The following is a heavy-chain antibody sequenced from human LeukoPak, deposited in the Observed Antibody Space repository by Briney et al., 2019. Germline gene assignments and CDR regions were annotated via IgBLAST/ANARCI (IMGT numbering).Heavy chain of an antibody. D-gene: IGHD1-26*01. Sequence: GGALRLSCAASGFTLIGSAMHGVRQASGKGLEWVGRIRRKAKRYATAHAAWVEGRFTISRDDSKNTAYLQMNSLKTEDTGVYYCSRLSGRPLGDYWGQGALVTVSS. V-gene: IGHV3-73*01. CDR2: IRRKAKRYAT. J-gene: IGHJ4*02. CDR1: GFTLIGSA. CDR3: SRLSGRPLGDY.